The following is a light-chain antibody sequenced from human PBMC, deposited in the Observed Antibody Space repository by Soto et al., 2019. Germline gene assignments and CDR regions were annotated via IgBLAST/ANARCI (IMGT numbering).Light chain of an antibody. CDR2: AAS. CDR1: QVIGKY. Sequence: DIQMTQSPSSLSASGQESVTITCRASQVIGKYLAWYQQKPGQVPKFLIQAASTLQSGVPSRLSGSGSGTDFTLTINILQPDDSATYYSQHYKAFSPWTFGQGTKVDIK. J-gene: IGKJ1*01. CDR3: QHYKAFSPWT. V-gene: IGKV1-27*01.